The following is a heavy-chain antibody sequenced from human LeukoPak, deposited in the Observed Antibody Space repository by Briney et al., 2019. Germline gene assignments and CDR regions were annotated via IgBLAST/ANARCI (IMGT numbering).Heavy chain of an antibody. CDR1: GFTFSSYA. CDR2: ISGSGGST. J-gene: IGHJ4*02. D-gene: IGHD6-19*01. V-gene: IGHV3-23*01. Sequence: GGSLRLSCAASGFTFSSYAMSWVRQAPGKGLEWVSAISGSGGSTYYADSVKGRFTISRDNSKNTLYLQMNSLRAEYTAVYYCAKDPGIAVATYYFDYWGQGTLVTVSS. CDR3: AKDPGIAVATYYFDY.